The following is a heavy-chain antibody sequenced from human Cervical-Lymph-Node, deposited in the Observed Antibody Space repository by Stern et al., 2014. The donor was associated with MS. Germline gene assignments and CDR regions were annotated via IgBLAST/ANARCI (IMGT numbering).Heavy chain of an antibody. D-gene: IGHD3-16*01. V-gene: IGHV1-2*06. CDR2: IDPNNGGT. CDR3: ARGPPGGDYFDY. CDR1: GFTFASYY. J-gene: IGHJ4*02. Sequence: VQLVESGAEVKKPGASVKVSCKASGFTFASYYMHWVRQAPGPGLEWMGRIDPNNGGTNSAQKFQGRVIMTRATSIRTAYLELSRLRSDDTAVYYCARGPPGGDYFDYWGQGTLVTVSS.